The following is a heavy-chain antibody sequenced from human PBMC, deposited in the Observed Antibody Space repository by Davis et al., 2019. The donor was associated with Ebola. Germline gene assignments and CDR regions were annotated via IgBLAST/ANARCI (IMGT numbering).Heavy chain of an antibody. CDR3: ARGYDFWSGYYYYFDY. V-gene: IGHV1-8*02. D-gene: IGHD3-3*01. CDR1: GYTFTGYY. CDR2: MNPNSGNT. Sequence: ASVKVSCKASGYTFTGYYMHWVRQAPGQGLEWMGWMNPNSGNTGYAQKFQGRVTMTRNTSISTAYTELSSLRSEDTAVYYCARGYDFWSGYYYYFDYWGQGTLVTVSS. J-gene: IGHJ4*02.